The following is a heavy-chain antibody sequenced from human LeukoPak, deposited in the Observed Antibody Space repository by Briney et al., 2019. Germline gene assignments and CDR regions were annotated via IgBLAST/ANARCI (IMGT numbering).Heavy chain of an antibody. D-gene: IGHD3-10*01. CDR3: ARPQFGNWFDP. J-gene: IGHJ5*02. CDR2: IYYSGST. V-gene: IGHV4-39*01. CDR1: GGSISSSSYY. Sequence: TSSETLSLTCTVSGGSISSSSYYWGWIRQPPGKGLEWIGSIYYSGSTYYNPSLKSRVTISVDTSKNQFSLKQSSVTAADTAVYYCARPQFGNWFDPWGQGTLVTVSS.